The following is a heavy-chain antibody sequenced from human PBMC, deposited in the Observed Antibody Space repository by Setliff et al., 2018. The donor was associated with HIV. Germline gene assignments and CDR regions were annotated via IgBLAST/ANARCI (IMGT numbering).Heavy chain of an antibody. CDR3: ARVPNWGEAPFAFDV. V-gene: IGHV4-31*03. Sequence: SETLSLTCTLSGFSISSDGFYWNWIRQHPGKGLEWIGYISGSGITYYNPSLKTRLRISIDTTANKFSVELSSVTAADTSLYFCARVPNWGEAPFAFDVWGLGTMVTVSS. CDR1: GFSISSDGFY. J-gene: IGHJ3*01. CDR2: ISGSGIT. D-gene: IGHD7-27*01.